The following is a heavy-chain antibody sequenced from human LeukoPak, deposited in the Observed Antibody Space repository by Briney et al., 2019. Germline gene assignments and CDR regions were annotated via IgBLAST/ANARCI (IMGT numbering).Heavy chain of an antibody. CDR1: GGSISSYY. Sequence: PSETLSLTCTVSGGSISSYYWSWIRQPPGKGLEWIGYIYTSGSTNYNPSLKSRVTISVDTSKNQFSLKLSSVTAADTAVYYCARHGLAGRGYNWFDPWGRGTLVTVSS. V-gene: IGHV4-4*09. J-gene: IGHJ5*02. D-gene: IGHD6-19*01. CDR3: ARHGLAGRGYNWFDP. CDR2: IYTSGST.